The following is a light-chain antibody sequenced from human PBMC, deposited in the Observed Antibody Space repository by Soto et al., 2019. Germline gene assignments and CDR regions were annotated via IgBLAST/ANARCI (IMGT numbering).Light chain of an antibody. V-gene: IGKV3-15*01. J-gene: IGKJ5*01. CDR3: QPYDSSSVT. CDR1: QNISRS. Sequence: EVVMTQYPVTLSVSPGERSTRSGMASQNISRSLAWYQQKPGQGPSLLIYGTSTRAGGVPARFSGGGSGRDFTLTIDRLEPEDFAVYYCQPYDSSSVTFGQGTRLDIK. CDR2: GTS.